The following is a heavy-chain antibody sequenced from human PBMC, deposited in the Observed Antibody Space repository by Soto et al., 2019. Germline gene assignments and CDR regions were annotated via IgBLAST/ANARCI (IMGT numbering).Heavy chain of an antibody. V-gene: IGHV4-30-4*01. CDR1: GDSISGGNKY. Sequence: PSETLSLTCTVSGDSISGGNKYWRCLRQPPGKGLEWIGYIFSSGTTYYNPYLKSRLTMSLDASQNQFSLKLNSLTDADTAVYFCARVPSPFDYYYAMDVWGQGTTVTVS. CDR3: ARVPSPFDYYYAMDV. J-gene: IGHJ6*02. D-gene: IGHD3-16*01. CDR2: IFSSGTT.